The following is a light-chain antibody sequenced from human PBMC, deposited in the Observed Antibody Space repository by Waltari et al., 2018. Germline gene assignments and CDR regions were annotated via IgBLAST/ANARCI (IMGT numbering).Light chain of an antibody. Sequence: EIVLTQSPATLSLSPGERATLSVRASQSVTNPLAWYQQTPGQSPRLLIYDASNRATGIPARFSGSGSGTDFTLTISSLEPEDFAVYYCQHRGHWPPDATFGPGTKVDIK. CDR3: QHRGHWPPDAT. CDR2: DAS. J-gene: IGKJ3*01. V-gene: IGKV3-11*01. CDR1: QSVTNP.